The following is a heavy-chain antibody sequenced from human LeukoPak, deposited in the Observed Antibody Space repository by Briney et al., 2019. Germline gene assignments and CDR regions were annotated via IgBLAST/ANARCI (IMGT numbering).Heavy chain of an antibody. V-gene: IGHV3-7*03. J-gene: IGHJ3*02. Sequence: GGSLRLSCAASGFTFSSYWMSWVRQAPGKGLEWVANIKQEGSEKYYVDSVKGRLTISRDNAKNSLYLQMNSLRAEDTALYYCAKDEQGYSYGNDAFDIWGQGTMVTVSS. CDR3: AKDEQGYSYGNDAFDI. CDR1: GFTFSSYW. D-gene: IGHD5-18*01. CDR2: IKQEGSEK.